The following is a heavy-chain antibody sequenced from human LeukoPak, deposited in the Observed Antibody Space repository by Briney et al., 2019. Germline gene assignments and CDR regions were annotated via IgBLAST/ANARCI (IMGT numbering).Heavy chain of an antibody. Sequence: PSETLSLTCTVSGGSISSSNYYWGWIRQPPGKGLEWIGTMSYSGNSYYNPSLNSRVTISVDTSKNQFSLKLSSVTAADTAVYYCASPPTYYYDSGSYWPFDIWGQGTMVTVSS. CDR2: MSYSGNS. J-gene: IGHJ3*02. D-gene: IGHD3-10*01. CDR1: GGSISSSNYY. CDR3: ASPPTYYYDSGSYWPFDI. V-gene: IGHV4-39*01.